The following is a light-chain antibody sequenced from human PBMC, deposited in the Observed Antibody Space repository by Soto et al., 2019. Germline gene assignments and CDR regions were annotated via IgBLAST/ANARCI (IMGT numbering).Light chain of an antibody. CDR2: GAS. Sequence: EIVMTQSPATLSVSPGERATLSCRASQSVSAHLAWYQQKPGQAPRLLIYGASTRATGIPARFSGSVSGTEFTLSISRLEPEDLAVYYCQQYGSSGTFGQGTKVDIK. CDR3: QQYGSSGT. CDR1: QSVSAH. V-gene: IGKV3-15*01. J-gene: IGKJ1*01.